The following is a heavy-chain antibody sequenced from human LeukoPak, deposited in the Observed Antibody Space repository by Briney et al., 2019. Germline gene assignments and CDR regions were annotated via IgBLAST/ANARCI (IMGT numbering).Heavy chain of an antibody. CDR1: GVSLITSQVA. J-gene: IGHJ5*02. CDR3: VHKHPNYNWFDP. CDR2: TNWGDDK. D-gene: IGHD1-7*01. V-gene: IGHV2-5*02. Sequence: SGPTLVNPTQTLTLTCTFSGVSLITSQVAVGWIRQPPGKALEFVAHTNWGDDKRYSPSLRNRLTISMGASKNQVVLTMTNVDPVDTATYYCVHKHPNYNWFDPWGQGTLVTVSS.